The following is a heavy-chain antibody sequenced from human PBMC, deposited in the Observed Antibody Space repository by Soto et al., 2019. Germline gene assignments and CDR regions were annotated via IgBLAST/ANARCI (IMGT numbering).Heavy chain of an antibody. J-gene: IGHJ4*02. CDR1: GFTFSDYA. Sequence: VQLVESGGGVVQPGRSLRLSCAASGFTFSDYAMHWVRQAPGKGLEWVAVVSHVGRNTHYAVSVKGRFTISRDSSKNTVSLEMTSLRAEYTSVYYCAKGGRQWLVTSDFNYWGQGALVTVSS. CDR3: AKGGRQWLVTSDFNY. CDR2: VSHVGRNT. V-gene: IGHV3-30*18. D-gene: IGHD6-19*01.